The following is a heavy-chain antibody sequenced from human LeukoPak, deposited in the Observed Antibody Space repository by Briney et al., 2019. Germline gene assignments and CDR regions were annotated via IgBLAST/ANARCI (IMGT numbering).Heavy chain of an antibody. J-gene: IGHJ4*02. CDR1: GFTFSSYA. D-gene: IGHD3-10*01. V-gene: IGHV3-23*01. CDR3: SKGRGSGTYSGDY. CDR2: ISGSGGST. Sequence: GGSLRLSCAASGFTFSSYAMNWVRQAPGKGLEWVSAISGSGGSTFYADSVAGRFTISRDNSKNTLYLQLNYLSAEDTAVYYCSKGRGSGTYSGDYWGQGTLVTVSS.